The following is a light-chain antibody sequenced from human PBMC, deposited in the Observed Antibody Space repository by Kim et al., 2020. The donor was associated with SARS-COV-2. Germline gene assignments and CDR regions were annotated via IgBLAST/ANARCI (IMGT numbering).Light chain of an antibody. J-gene: IGLJ3*02. CDR3: QSYDSSNWV. CDR1: SGSIARTD. CDR2: ADN. V-gene: IGLV6-57*03. Sequence: GKTVTIACTRSSGSIARTDVQWYQQRTGRAPPTVIYADNQRPSGVPARLSCSIDSSSNSASLTISGLKTEDEADYYCQSYDSSNWVFGGGTQLTVL.